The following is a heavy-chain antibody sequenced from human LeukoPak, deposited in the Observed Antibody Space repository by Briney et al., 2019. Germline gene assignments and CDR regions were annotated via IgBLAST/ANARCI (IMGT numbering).Heavy chain of an antibody. Sequence: GESLKISCKGSGYSFTSYWIGWVRQMPGKGLEWMGIIYPGDSDTRYSPSFQGQVTISADKSISTAYLQWSGLKASDTAMYYCARLTSGSYSGADYWGQGTLVTVSS. D-gene: IGHD1-26*01. V-gene: IGHV5-51*01. J-gene: IGHJ4*02. CDR1: GYSFTSYW. CDR2: IYPGDSDT. CDR3: ARLTSGSYSGADY.